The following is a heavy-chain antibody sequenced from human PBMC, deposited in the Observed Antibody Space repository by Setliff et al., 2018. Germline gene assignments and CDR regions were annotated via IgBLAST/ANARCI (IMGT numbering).Heavy chain of an antibody. CDR2: MYYSGST. D-gene: IGHD3-3*01. Sequence: SETLSLTCTVSGGSISSYYWSWIRQPPGKGLEWIGYMYYSGSTNYNPSFKSRVTISVDTSKNQFSLKLSSVTAADTAVYFCARGYYNFLSGYYTPYYFDYWGQGTLVTVS. CDR3: ARGYYNFLSGYYTPYYFDY. J-gene: IGHJ4*02. CDR1: GGSISSYY. V-gene: IGHV4-59*01.